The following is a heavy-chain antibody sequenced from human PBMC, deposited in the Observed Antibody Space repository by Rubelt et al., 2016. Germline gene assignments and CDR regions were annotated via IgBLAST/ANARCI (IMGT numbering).Heavy chain of an antibody. CDR1: GFTVSTNY. CDR3: AGNGYSSSWYRN. CDR2: TYSGGST. D-gene: IGHD6-13*01. V-gene: IGHV3-66*01. Sequence: EVHLVESGGGLVQPGGSLRLSCAASGFTVSTNYMSWVRQAPGKGLEWVSVTYSGGSTFYADSVKGRFTISRDNSKNTLYLQMSSLGAEDTAVYYCAGNGYSSSWYRNWGLGTLVTVSS. J-gene: IGHJ4*02.